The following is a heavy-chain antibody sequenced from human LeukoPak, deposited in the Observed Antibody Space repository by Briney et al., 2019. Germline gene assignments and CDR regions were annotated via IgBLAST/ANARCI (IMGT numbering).Heavy chain of an antibody. D-gene: IGHD5/OR15-5a*01. CDR1: GDSVSTSSSA. J-gene: IGHJ4*02. CDR2: TYYRSKWYN. V-gene: IGHV6-1*01. Sequence: SQTLSLTCAISGDSVSTSSSAWNWIRQSPSRGLEWLGRTYYRSKWYNNYALSVKSRITINPDTSKNQFSLQLNSVTPEDTAVYYCARGSSLPLYYFDSWGQGTLVTVSS. CDR3: ARGSSLPLYYFDS.